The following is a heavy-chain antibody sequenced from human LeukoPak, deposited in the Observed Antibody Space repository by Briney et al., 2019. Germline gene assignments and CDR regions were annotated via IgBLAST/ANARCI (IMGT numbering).Heavy chain of an antibody. D-gene: IGHD4-17*01. Sequence: SETLSLTCAVSGGSISSSNWWSWVRQPPGKGLEWIGEIYHSGSTNYNPSLKSRVTISVDKSKNQFSLKLSSVTAADTAVYYCARGHDYGDLVFDYWGQGTLVTVSS. CDR3: ARGHDYGDLVFDY. J-gene: IGHJ4*02. V-gene: IGHV4-4*02. CDR2: IYHSGST. CDR1: GGSISSSNW.